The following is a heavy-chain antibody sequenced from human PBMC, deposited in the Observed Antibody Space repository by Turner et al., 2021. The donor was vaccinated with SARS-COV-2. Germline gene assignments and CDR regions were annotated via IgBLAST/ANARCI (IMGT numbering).Heavy chain of an antibody. J-gene: IGHJ3*02. Sequence: EVQLVESGGGLIQPGGSLRLSCAASGFTVSSNYMSWVRQAPGKGLEWVSVIYSGGSTYYADSVKGRFTISRDNSKNTLYLQINSLRAEDTSVYYCARAYSGSYFGAFDIWGQGTMVTISS. D-gene: IGHD1-26*01. V-gene: IGHV3-66*03. CDR2: IYSGGST. CDR1: GFTVSSNY. CDR3: ARAYSGSYFGAFDI.